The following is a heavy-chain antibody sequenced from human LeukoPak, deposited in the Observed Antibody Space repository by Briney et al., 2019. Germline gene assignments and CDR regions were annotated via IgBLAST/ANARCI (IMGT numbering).Heavy chain of an antibody. CDR3: ARSSTYSPYYFDS. V-gene: IGHV5-51*01. D-gene: IGHD2-2*01. CDR1: GYLFRKNW. J-gene: IGHJ4*01. CDR2: IYPPDSDT. Sequence: GESLKISCKASGYLFRKNWIGWVRQMPGKGLEWMVNIYPPDSDTRYGREFQGQVTISVDESINTAYLQWSSLKASDTAMYYCARSSTYSPYYFDSWGQGTLVTVSS.